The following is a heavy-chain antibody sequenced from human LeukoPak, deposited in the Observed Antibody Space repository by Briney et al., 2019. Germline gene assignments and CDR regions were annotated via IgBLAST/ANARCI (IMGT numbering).Heavy chain of an antibody. CDR3: ARDYYDSSGYPYYYYYYGMDV. CDR1: GFTFSSYE. J-gene: IGHJ6*02. CDR2: ISSSGSTI. Sequence: GGSLRLPCAASGFTFSSYEMNRVRQAPGKGLEWVSYISSSGSTIYYADSVKGRFTISRDNAKNSLYLQMNSLRAEDTAVYYCARDYYDSSGYPYYYYYYGMDVWGQGTTVTVSS. V-gene: IGHV3-48*03. D-gene: IGHD3-22*01.